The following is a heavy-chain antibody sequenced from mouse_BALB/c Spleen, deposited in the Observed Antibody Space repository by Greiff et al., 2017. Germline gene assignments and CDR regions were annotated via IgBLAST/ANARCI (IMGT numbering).Heavy chain of an antibody. D-gene: IGHD1-1*02. CDR2: ISDGGSYT. Sequence: DVMLVESGGGLVKPGGSLKLSCAASGFTFSDYYMYWVRQTPEKRLEWVATISDGGSYTYYPDSVKGRFTISRDNAKNNLYLQMSSLKSEDTAMYYCARGGGKGGYAMDYWGQGTSVTVSS. CDR3: ARGGGKGGYAMDY. CDR1: GFTFSDYY. V-gene: IGHV5-4*02. J-gene: IGHJ4*01.